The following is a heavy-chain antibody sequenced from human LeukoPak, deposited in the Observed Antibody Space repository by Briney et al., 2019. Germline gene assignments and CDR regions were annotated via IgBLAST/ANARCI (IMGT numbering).Heavy chain of an antibody. D-gene: IGHD3-10*01. J-gene: IGHJ5*02. CDR1: GYTFTYRY. CDR3: ATVDGWFGQPNRGFDP. V-gene: IGHV1-45*02. CDR2: ITPFIGNT. Sequence: SVKVSCKASGYTFTYRYLHWVRQAPGQALEWMGWITPFIGNTNYAQKFQDRVTITRDRSMSTAYMELSSLRSEDTAMYSCATVDGWFGQPNRGFDPCGQGTPVTVSP.